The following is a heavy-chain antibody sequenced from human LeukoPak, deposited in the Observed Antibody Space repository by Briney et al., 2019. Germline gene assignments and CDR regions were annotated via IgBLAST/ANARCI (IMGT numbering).Heavy chain of an antibody. CDR3: ARGTYPVFDY. V-gene: IGHV4-61*02. D-gene: IGHD2-2*01. Sequence: SQTLSLTCTVSGGSISSGSYYWSWIRQPAGKGLEWIGRIYTSGSTNYNPSLKSRVTISVDTSKNQFSLKLSSVTAADTAMYYCARGTYPVFDYWGQGTLVTVSS. J-gene: IGHJ4*02. CDR1: GGSISSGSYY. CDR2: IYTSGST.